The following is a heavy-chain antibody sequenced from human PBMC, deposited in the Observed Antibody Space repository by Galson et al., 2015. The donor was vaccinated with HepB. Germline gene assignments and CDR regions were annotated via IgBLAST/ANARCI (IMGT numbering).Heavy chain of an antibody. CDR2: INHSGST. D-gene: IGHD2-15*01. J-gene: IGHJ6*03. CDR3: ARGLCSGGSCYSRYYYYYMDV. V-gene: IGHV4-34*01. CDR1: GGSFSGYY. Sequence: SETLSLTCAVYGGSFSGYYWSWIRQPPGKGLEWIGEINHSGSTNYNPSLKGRVTISVDTSKNQFSLKLSSVTAADTAVYYCARGLCSGGSCYSRYYYYYMDVWGKGTTVTVSS.